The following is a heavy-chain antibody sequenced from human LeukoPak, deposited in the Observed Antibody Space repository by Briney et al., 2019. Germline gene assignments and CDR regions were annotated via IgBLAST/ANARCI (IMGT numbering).Heavy chain of an antibody. CDR2: ISWNSGSI. V-gene: IGHV3-9*03. D-gene: IGHD6-25*01. CDR3: AKDITTGSSGGYFDY. J-gene: IGHJ4*02. Sequence: PGGSLRLSCAASGFMFNTYWMSWVRQAPGKGLEWVSGISWNSGSIGYADSVKGRFTISRDNAKNSLYLQMNSLRAEDMALYYCAKDITTGSSGGYFDYWGQGTLVTVSS. CDR1: GFMFNTYW.